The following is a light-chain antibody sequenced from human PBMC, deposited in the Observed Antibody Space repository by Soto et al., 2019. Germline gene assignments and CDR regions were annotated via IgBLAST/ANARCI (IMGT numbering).Light chain of an antibody. CDR3: HQYNNWSSET. Sequence: EVGMTLSPSTLSVSPRERATLSCTASHSVRTNVAWYQHKPGQPPRLLISGASTRATGIAGRFSGSGSGTEFTLAISSLQSEDVAIYYCHQYNNWSSETCGQGTKV. V-gene: IGKV3-15*01. J-gene: IGKJ1*01. CDR2: GAS. CDR1: HSVRTN.